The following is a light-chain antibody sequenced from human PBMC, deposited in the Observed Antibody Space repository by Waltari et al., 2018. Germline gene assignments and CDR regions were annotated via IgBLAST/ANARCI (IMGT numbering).Light chain of an antibody. Sequence: QSALTQPASVSGSPGQSITISCTGTSTDVGGYKFVPWDQQHPGKAPKVLIYDVSNRPSGVSNRFSGSKSGNTASLTISGLQAEDEANYYCSSYTTSTSVIFGGGTKVTVL. V-gene: IGLV2-14*03. CDR2: DVS. CDR1: STDVGGYKF. J-gene: IGLJ2*01. CDR3: SSYTTSTSVI.